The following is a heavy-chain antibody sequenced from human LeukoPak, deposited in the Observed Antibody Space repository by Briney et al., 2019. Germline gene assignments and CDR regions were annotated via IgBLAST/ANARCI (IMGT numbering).Heavy chain of an antibody. Sequence: ASVKVSCKASGGTFSSYAISWVRQAPGQGLEWMGIINPSGGSTSYAQKFQGRVTMTRDTSTSTVYMELSSLRSEDTAVYYCARGERIAVAGRLSRSLDYWGQGTLVTVSS. J-gene: IGHJ4*02. CDR2: INPSGGST. CDR1: GGTFSSYA. V-gene: IGHV1-46*01. D-gene: IGHD6-19*01. CDR3: ARGERIAVAGRLSRSLDY.